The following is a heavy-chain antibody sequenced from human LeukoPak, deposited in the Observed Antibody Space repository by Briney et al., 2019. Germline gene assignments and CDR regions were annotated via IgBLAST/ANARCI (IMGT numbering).Heavy chain of an antibody. V-gene: IGHV3-23*01. D-gene: IGHD4-17*01. CDR2: ISGSGGTT. CDR1: GFTFNRYG. J-gene: IGHJ4*02. CDR3: ARGQDYGDYDFDY. Sequence: GGSLRLSCAASGFTFNRYGMSWVRQAPGKGLEWVSAISGSGGTTYYADSVKGRFTISRDNAKNSLYLQMNSLRAEDTALYYCARGQDYGDYDFDYWGQGTLVTVSS.